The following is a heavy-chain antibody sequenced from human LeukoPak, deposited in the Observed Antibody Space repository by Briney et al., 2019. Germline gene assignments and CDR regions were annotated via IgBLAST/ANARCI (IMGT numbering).Heavy chain of an antibody. Sequence: GGSLRLSCSASGFPFNTYAIHWVRQAPGKGLEYVAGISSNGDNTDFADSAKGRFTISRDNSKSTLFLQMNSLRAEDTAVYFCTRDSALLGVAFDLWGQGTVVTASS. CDR1: GFPFNTYA. CDR2: ISSNGDNT. CDR3: TRDSALLGVAFDL. V-gene: IGHV3-64D*06. J-gene: IGHJ3*01. D-gene: IGHD2-15*01.